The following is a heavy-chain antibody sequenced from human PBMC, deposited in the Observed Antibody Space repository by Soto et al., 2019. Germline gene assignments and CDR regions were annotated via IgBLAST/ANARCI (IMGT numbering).Heavy chain of an antibody. CDR1: GYTLTELS. CDR3: ARGSYCSGGSCYSPDFDY. J-gene: IGHJ4*02. V-gene: IGHV1-24*01. CDR2: FDPEDGET. D-gene: IGHD2-15*01. Sequence: ASVKVSCKVSGYTLTELSMHWVRQAPGKGLEWMGGFDPEDGETIYAQKFQGRVTMTEDTSTDTAYMELSRLRSDDTAVYYCARGSYCSGGSCYSPDFDYWGQGTLVTVS.